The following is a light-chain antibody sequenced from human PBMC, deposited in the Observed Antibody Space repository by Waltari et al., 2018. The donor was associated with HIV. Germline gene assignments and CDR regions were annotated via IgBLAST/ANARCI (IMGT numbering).Light chain of an antibody. J-gene: IGLJ1*01. V-gene: IGLV1-47*01. CDR3: GAWDDSLRSYV. CDR1: SAHLGSIY. Sequence: QSVLTQPPSASGTPGQRVTISCCGSSAHLGSIYVYWYQPLPAAAPKLLIYRSDQRPSGVPDRFSGNKSGTSASLTISVLPSEDEGDYYCGAWDDSLRSYVYGTGTKVTVL. CDR2: RSD.